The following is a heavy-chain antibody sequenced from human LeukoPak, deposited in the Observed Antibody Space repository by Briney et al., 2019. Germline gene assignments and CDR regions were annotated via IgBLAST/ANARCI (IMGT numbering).Heavy chain of an antibody. D-gene: IGHD2-15*01. V-gene: IGHV4-39*01. CDR3: ARHENIVVVASATAFDY. J-gene: IGHJ4*02. Sequence: PSETLSLTCSVSGGSISSSSHFWGWIRQPPGKGLEWIGSIYYSGNTYYSPSLESRVTMSVDTSKNYFSLKVTSVTAADTAMYYCARHENIVVVASATAFDYWGQGTLVTVSS. CDR2: IYYSGNT. CDR1: GGSISSSSHF.